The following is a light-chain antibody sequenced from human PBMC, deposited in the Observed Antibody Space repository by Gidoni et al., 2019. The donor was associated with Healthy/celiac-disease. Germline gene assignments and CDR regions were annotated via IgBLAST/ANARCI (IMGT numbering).Light chain of an antibody. Sequence: EIVFTQSPGTLSLSPGERATLSCRASQSVSSSYLAWYQQKPGQAPRHLIYGASSRATGIPDRFSGSGSGTDFTLTISRLEPEDFAVYYCQQYGSSLTWTFGQGTKVEIK. V-gene: IGKV3-20*01. J-gene: IGKJ1*01. CDR2: GAS. CDR1: QSVSSSY. CDR3: QQYGSSLTWT.